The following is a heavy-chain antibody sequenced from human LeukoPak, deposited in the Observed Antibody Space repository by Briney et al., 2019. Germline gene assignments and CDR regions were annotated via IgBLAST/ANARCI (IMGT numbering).Heavy chain of an antibody. V-gene: IGHV1-69*05. CDR2: IIPIFGRA. Sequence: SVKVSCKASGGTFISYAISWVRQAPGQGLEWVGGIIPIFGRAKYAQKFQGRVTITTDESTSTAYMELSSLRSEDTAVYYCARFTCRGGSCLDYWGQGTLVTVSS. CDR1: GGTFISYA. J-gene: IGHJ4*02. CDR3: ARFTCRGGSCLDY. D-gene: IGHD2-15*01.